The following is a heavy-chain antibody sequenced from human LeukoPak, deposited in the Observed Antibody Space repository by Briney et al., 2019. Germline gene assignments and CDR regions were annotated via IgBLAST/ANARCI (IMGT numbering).Heavy chain of an antibody. CDR2: INPSGGST. V-gene: IGHV1-46*01. CDR1: GYTFTSYY. CDR3: ARDLHQHCSSTSCYGAFWFDP. D-gene: IGHD2-2*01. Sequence: ASVKVSCKASGYTFTSYYMHWVRQAPGQGLEWMGLINPSGGSTNYAQKFQGRVTMTRDTSISTAYMELSRLRSDDTAVYYCARDLHQHCSSTSCYGAFWFDPWGQGTLVTVSS. J-gene: IGHJ5*02.